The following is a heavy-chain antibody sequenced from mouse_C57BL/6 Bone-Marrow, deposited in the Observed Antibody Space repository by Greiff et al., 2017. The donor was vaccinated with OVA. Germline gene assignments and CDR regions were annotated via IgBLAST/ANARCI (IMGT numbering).Heavy chain of an antibody. CDR1: GFTFSSYA. CDR3: TRMAPYYYGSSYPFGY. J-gene: IGHJ3*01. Sequence: EVKLVESGEGLVKPGGSLKLSCAASGFTFSSYAMSWVRQTPEKRLEWVAYISSGGDYIYYADTVKGRFTISRDNARNTLYLQMSSLKSEDTAMYYCTRMAPYYYGSSYPFGYWGQGTLVTVSA. D-gene: IGHD1-1*01. CDR2: ISSGGDYI. V-gene: IGHV5-9-1*02.